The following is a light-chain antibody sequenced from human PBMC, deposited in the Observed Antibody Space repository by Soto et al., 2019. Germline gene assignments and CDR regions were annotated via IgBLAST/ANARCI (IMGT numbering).Light chain of an antibody. J-gene: IGLJ1*01. CDR1: SSDVCAYNY. Sequence: QSALTQPRSVSGSPGQSVTISCTGTSSDVCAYNYVSWYQQHPAKAPNLMIYDVSKRPSGVPDRFSGSKSGNTASLTISGLQAEDEGDYYCCSYTNSAYVFGTGTKVTVL. CDR2: DVS. CDR3: CSYTNSAYV. V-gene: IGLV2-11*01.